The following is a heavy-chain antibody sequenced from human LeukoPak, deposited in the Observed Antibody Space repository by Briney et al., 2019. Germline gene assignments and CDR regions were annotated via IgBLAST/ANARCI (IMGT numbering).Heavy chain of an antibody. J-gene: IGHJ1*01. D-gene: IGHD3-16*01. CDR2: ISPRGDIT. V-gene: IGHV3-23*01. CDR1: GFSFRSHG. CDR3: AKDDDWGRFNH. Sequence: GGSLRLSCAASGFSFRSHGMNWVRQAPGKGLEWVSGISPRGDITYYKDSVRGRFTISRDNFKHTVSLQLNSLRAEDTAMYYCAKDDDWGRFNHWGQGTLVTVSS.